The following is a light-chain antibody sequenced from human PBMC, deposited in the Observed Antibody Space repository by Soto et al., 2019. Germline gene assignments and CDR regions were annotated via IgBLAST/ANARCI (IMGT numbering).Light chain of an antibody. V-gene: IGKV3-20*01. CDR2: GAS. Sequence: EIVLTQSPGTLSLSPGERATLSCRVSQSVSSSFLAWYQQIPGQAPRLLIYGASSRATGIPDRFSGSGSGTDFTLTISRLEPEDFAVYYCQQYDSSPRTFGPGTKVDIK. CDR3: QQYDSSPRT. J-gene: IGKJ3*01. CDR1: QSVSSSF.